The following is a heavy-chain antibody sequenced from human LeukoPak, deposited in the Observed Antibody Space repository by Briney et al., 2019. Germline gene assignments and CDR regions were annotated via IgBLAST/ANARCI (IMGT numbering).Heavy chain of an antibody. CDR1: GFTLSRYW. CDR2: ISDEGSHT. D-gene: IGHD5-24*01. Sequence: QAGASLRLSCAASGFTLSRYWMHWVRQAPGKGLVWVSRISDEGSHTFYADSVKGRFAMSRDNARNTLYLQMNSLRVEDTAVYYCARITGGYNLMDYWGQGTLVTVSS. J-gene: IGHJ4*02. V-gene: IGHV3-74*01. CDR3: ARITGGYNLMDY.